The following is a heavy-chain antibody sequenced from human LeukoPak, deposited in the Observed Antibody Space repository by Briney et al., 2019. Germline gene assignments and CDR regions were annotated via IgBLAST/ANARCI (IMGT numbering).Heavy chain of an antibody. CDR3: ARDGLRFSGSSDY. J-gene: IGHJ4*02. CDR2: INSDGSST. Sequence: GGSPRLSCAASGFTFSSYWMHWVRQAPGKGLVWVSRINSDGSSTSYADSVKGRFTISKDNAKNTLYLQMNSLRAEDTAVYYCARDGLRFSGSSDYWGQGTLVTVSS. CDR1: GFTFSSYW. V-gene: IGHV3-74*01. D-gene: IGHD1-26*01.